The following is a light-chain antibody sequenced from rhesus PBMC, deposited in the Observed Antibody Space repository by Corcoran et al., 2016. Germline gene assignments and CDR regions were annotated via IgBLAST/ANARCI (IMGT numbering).Light chain of an antibody. Sequence: DIQMTQSPSSLSASVGDRVTITCRTSQGISTYLNWYQQKPGRPPKRLIYAASRLENGVPSRFRGSGSGTDFTLTISSLQPEDLGTYYCLQYNLEPFTFGPGTKLDIK. V-gene: IGKV1-43*02. CDR3: LQYNLEPFT. J-gene: IGKJ3*01. CDR1: QGISTY. CDR2: AAS.